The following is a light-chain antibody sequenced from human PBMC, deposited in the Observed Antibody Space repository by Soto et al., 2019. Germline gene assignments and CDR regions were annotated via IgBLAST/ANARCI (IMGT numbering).Light chain of an antibody. V-gene: IGLV2-14*01. CDR1: SSDVGDYNY. CDR2: EVS. J-gene: IGLJ1*01. CDR3: SSYTSSSLLYV. Sequence: QSALTQPASVSGSPGQSITISCTGTSSDVGDYNYVSWYQQHPDKAPKLMIYEVSNRPSGVSNRFSGSKSGNTASLTISGLQAEDDADYYCSSYTSSSLLYVFGSGTKVTVL.